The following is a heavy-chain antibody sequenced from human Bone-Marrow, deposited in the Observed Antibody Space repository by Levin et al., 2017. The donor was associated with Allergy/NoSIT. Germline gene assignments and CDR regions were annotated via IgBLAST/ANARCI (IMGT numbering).Heavy chain of an antibody. D-gene: IGHD5-12*01. CDR3: ARVRDNIVASPNTGYYYYYYMDV. J-gene: IGHJ6*03. CDR2: IYYSGST. Sequence: PSETLSLTCTVSGGSVSSGSYYWSWIRQPPGKGLEWIGYIYYSGSTNYNPSLKSRVTISVDTSKNQFSLKLSSVTAADTAVYYCARVRDNIVASPNTGYYYYYYMDVWGKGTTVTVSS. V-gene: IGHV4-61*01. CDR1: GGSVSSGSYY.